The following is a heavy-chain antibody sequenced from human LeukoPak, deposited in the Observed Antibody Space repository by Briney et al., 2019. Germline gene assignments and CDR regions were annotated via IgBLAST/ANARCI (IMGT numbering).Heavy chain of an antibody. CDR2: ISGTGGTT. D-gene: IGHD5-12*01. J-gene: IGHJ4*02. CDR1: GFTFSSNA. Sequence: GGSLRLSCAASGFTFSSNAMCWVRQAPGKGLEWVSLISGTGGTTYYADSVKGRFTLSRDNSKNTLYLQMNSLRAEDTAVYYCAKATSAYDYSYFDYWGQGTLVTVSS. V-gene: IGHV3-23*01. CDR3: AKATSAYDYSYFDY.